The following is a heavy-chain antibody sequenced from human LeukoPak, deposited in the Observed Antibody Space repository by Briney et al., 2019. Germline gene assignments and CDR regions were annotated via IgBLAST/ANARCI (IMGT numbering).Heavy chain of an antibody. CDR1: GFAFNTFA. CDR2: ISASGSRT. Sequence: GGSLRLSCEPSGFAFNTFAMNWVRQAPGKGLEWVAGISASGSRTYYGNSVKGRFTISRDNSKNTLFLQMNNLRGEGTARYFCARDQSPHYYDSSGYGAFNLWGQGTMVTVSS. D-gene: IGHD3-22*01. CDR3: ARDQSPHYYDSSGYGAFNL. J-gene: IGHJ3*01. V-gene: IGHV3-23*01.